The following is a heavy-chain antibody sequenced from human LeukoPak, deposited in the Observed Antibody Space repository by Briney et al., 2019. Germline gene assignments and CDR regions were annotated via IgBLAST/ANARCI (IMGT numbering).Heavy chain of an antibody. J-gene: IGHJ4*02. D-gene: IGHD6-19*01. CDR3: AREGSSGCFY. V-gene: IGHV3-7*03. CDR2: IKQDGSEK. CDR1: GFTFSSYW. Sequence: GGSLRLSCAAPGFTFSSYWMSWVRQAPGKGLEWVANIKQDGSEKYYVDSVKGRFTISRDNAKNSLYLQMNSLRAEDTAVYYCAREGSSGCFYWGQGTLVTVSS.